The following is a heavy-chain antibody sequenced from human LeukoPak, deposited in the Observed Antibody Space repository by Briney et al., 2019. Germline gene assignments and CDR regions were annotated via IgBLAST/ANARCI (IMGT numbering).Heavy chain of an antibody. CDR3: ARGPPWLVLSY. CDR1: GGSFSGYY. J-gene: IGHJ4*02. CDR2: INHSGST. V-gene: IGHV4-34*01. Sequence: PSETLSLTCAVYGGSFSGYYWSWIRQPPGKGLEWIGEINHSGSTNYNPSLKSRVTISVDTSKNQFSLKLSSVTAADTAVYYCARGPPWLVLSYWGQGTLVTVSS. D-gene: IGHD6-19*01.